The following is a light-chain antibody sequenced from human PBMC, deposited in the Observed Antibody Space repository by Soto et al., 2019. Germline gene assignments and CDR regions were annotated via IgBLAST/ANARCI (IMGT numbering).Light chain of an antibody. J-gene: IGKJ4*01. Sequence: EIVLTQSPGTLSLSPGERATLSCRASQSVSSSYLAWYQQKPGQAPRLLIYGASSRATGIPDRFSGSGSGTAFPLTISRLEPEDFAVSSCQQCDGSPRLTCGGGTKLEIK. CDR2: GAS. CDR1: QSVSSSY. V-gene: IGKV3-20*01. CDR3: QQCDGSPRLT.